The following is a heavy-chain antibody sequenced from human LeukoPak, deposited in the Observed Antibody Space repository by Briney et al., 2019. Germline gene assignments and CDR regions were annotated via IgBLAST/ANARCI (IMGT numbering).Heavy chain of an antibody. D-gene: IGHD2-2*01. CDR3: GYCSSTSCPGDYYYYYMDV. J-gene: IGHJ6*03. V-gene: IGHV3-48*01. Sequence: GSLRLSCAASGFTFSSYSMNWVRQAPGKGLEWVSYISSSSSTIYYADSVKGRFTISRDNAKNSLYLQMNSLRAEDTAVYYCGYCSSTSCPGDYYYYYMDVWGKGTTVTVSS. CDR1: GFTFSSYS. CDR2: ISSSSSTI.